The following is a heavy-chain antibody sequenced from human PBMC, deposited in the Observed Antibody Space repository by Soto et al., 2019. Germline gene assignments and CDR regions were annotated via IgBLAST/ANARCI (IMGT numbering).Heavy chain of an antibody. CDR3: ARLMVRGVKNAFDI. D-gene: IGHD3-10*01. Sequence: SETLSLTCAVSGGSISSGGYSWSWIRQPPGKGLEWIGYIYHSGSTYYNPSLKSRVTTSVDTSKNQFSLKLSSVTAADTAVYYCARLMVRGVKNAFDIPGQGTMVTVSS. J-gene: IGHJ3*02. V-gene: IGHV4-30-2*01. CDR2: IYHSGST. CDR1: GGSISSGGYS.